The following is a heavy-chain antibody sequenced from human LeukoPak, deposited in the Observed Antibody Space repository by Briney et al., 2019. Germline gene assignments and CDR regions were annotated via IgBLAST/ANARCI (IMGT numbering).Heavy chain of an antibody. CDR3: AKAHTYYYDSSGYYYN. CDR2: ISGSGGST. Sequence: SGGSLRLSCAASGLTFSSYAMSWVRQAPGKGLEWVSAISGSGGSTYYADSVKGRFTISRDNSKNTLYLQMNSLRAEDTAVYYCAKAHTYYYDSSGYYYNWGQGTLVTVSS. CDR1: GLTFSSYA. V-gene: IGHV3-23*01. D-gene: IGHD3-22*01. J-gene: IGHJ4*02.